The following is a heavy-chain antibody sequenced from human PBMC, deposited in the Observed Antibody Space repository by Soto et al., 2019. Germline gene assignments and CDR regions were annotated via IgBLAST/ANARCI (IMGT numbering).Heavy chain of an antibody. Sequence: QVQLVQSGAEVKKPGASVKVSCKASGYTFTSYYIHWVRQAPGQGLEWMGIINPSGGSTSYAQKFQGRVTMTRDTSTSTVYMELSSLRSEDTAVYYCAGGGITGSPSANWFDPWGQGTLVTVSS. J-gene: IGHJ5*02. CDR3: AGGGITGSPSANWFDP. V-gene: IGHV1-46*01. D-gene: IGHD1-20*01. CDR2: INPSGGST. CDR1: GYTFTSYY.